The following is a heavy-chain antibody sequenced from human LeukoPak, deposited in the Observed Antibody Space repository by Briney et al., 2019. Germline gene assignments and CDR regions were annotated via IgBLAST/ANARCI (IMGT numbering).Heavy chain of an antibody. CDR3: ARGSFLGSITGTTCWFDP. CDR1: GGSISSYY. V-gene: IGHV4-4*07. J-gene: IGHJ5*02. Sequence: SETLSLTCTVSGGSISSYYWSWIRQPAGKGLEWIGRIYTSGSTNYNPSLKSRVTMSVDTSKNQFSLQLNSVTPEDTAVYYCARGSFLGSITGTTCWFDPWGQGTLVTVSS. CDR2: IYTSGST. D-gene: IGHD1-7*01.